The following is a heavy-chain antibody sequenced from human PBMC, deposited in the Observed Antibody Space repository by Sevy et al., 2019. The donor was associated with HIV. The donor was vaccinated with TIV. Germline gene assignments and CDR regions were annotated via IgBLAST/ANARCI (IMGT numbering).Heavy chain of an antibody. CDR2: LNWDSSSV. V-gene: IGHV3-9*01. CDR3: AKDIGATGIAVVAN. CDR1: GFTFDDFA. D-gene: IGHD6-19*01. J-gene: IGHJ4*02. Sequence: GGSLRLSCAASGFTFDDFAMHWVRQVPGKGLEWVSGLNWDSSSVAYADSVKGRLTISRDNAMNALFLQMNSLRAEDTALYYCAKDIGATGIAVVANWGQGIQVTVSS.